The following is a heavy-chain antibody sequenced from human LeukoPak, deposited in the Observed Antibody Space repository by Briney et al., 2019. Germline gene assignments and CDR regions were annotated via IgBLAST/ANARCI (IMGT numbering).Heavy chain of an antibody. V-gene: IGHV4-59*01. CDR2: IYYSGST. CDR3: ARGFRGDNFDY. J-gene: IGHJ4*02. D-gene: IGHD7-27*01. Sequence: PGGSLRLSCAASGFTFSNFAIHWVRQAPGKGLEWIGYIYYSGSTNYNPSLKSRVTISVDTSKNQFSLKLSSVTAADTAVYYCARGFRGDNFDYWGQGTLVTVSS. CDR1: GFTFSNFA.